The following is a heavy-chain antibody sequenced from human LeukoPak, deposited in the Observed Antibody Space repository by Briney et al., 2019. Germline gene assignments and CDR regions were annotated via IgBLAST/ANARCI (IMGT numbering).Heavy chain of an antibody. J-gene: IGHJ5*02. CDR1: GYTITNYG. V-gene: IGHV1-18*04. D-gene: IGHD7-27*01. CDR3: ARNSPRDVAGRQFLPGVLSLLSQCDNCFDP. CDR2: INTYNGNT. Sequence: ASVKVSCKASGYTITNYGISWVRQAPGQGLEWMGWINTYNGNTNYAQKFQARVTMTTDTSTSTAYMELRSLRSDDTAVYYCARNSPRDVAGRQFLPGVLSLLSQCDNCFDPWGQGTLVSVSS.